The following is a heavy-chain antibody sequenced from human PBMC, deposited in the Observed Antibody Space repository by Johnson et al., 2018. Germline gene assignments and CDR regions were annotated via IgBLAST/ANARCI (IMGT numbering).Heavy chain of an antibody. D-gene: IGHD1-26*01. CDR3: KWELRGMDG. Sequence: VQLVQSGGGLVQPGGSLRLSCVASEFTVSNFYMHWVRQAPGKGLEWVSGFGTAGNTFYSASVKGRFTISRDNSKNTVYLQMNSLRVEDTAVYYCKWELRGMDGWGQGTTVTGSS. V-gene: IGHV3-13*01. CDR1: EFTVSNFY. CDR2: FGTAGNT. J-gene: IGHJ6*02.